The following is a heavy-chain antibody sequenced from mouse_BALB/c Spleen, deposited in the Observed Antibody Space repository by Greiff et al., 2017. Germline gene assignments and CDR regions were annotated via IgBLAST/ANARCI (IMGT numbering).Heavy chain of an antibody. CDR1: GYTFTDYA. CDR3: AREDYFDY. V-gene: IGHV1S137*01. CDR2: ISTYYGDA. J-gene: IGHJ2*01. Sequence: QVQLKESGAELVRPGVSVKISCKGSGYTFTDYAMHWVKQSHAKSLEWIGVISTYYGDASYNQKFKGKATMTVDKSSSTAYMELARLTSEDSAIYYCAREDYFDYWGQGTTLTVSS.